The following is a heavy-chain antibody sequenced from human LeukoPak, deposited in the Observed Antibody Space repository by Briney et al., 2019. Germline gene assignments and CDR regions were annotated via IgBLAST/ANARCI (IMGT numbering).Heavy chain of an antibody. J-gene: IGHJ5*02. D-gene: IGHD6-13*01. CDR1: GFTFTSYV. CDR3: ARPRGAAAGTFGFDP. Sequence: PGRSLRLSCAASGFTFTSYVMHWVRQAPGNGLQWVALISYDGSNKYYADSVKGRFTISRDNSKNTLYLQMNSLRAEDTAVYYCARPRGAAAGTFGFDPWGQGTLVTVSS. V-gene: IGHV3-30*03. CDR2: ISYDGSNK.